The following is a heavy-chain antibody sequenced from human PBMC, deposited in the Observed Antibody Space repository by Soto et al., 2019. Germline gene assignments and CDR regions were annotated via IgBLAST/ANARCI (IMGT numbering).Heavy chain of an antibody. CDR1: GYTFTSYD. J-gene: IGHJ6*03. D-gene: IGHD6-6*01. V-gene: IGHV1-8*01. Sequence: ASVKVSCKASGYTFTSYDINWVRQATGQGLEWMGWMNPNSGNTGYAQKFQGIVTMTRNTSISTAYMELSSLRSEDTAVYYCAREIAARYYMDVWGKGTTVTVSS. CDR2: MNPNSGNT. CDR3: AREIAARYYMDV.